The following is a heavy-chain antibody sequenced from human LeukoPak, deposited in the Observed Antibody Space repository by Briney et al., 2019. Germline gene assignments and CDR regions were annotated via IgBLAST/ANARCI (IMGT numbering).Heavy chain of an antibody. CDR3: ARKGVIAAAGNNWFDP. J-gene: IGHJ5*02. CDR2: ISSSSSYI. CDR1: GFTFSSYS. V-gene: IGHV3-21*01. D-gene: IGHD6-13*01. Sequence: GGSLRLSCAASGFTFSSYSMNWVRQAPGKGLEWVSSISSSSSYIYYADSVKGRFTISRDNAKNSLYLQMNSLRAEDTAVYYCARKGVIAAAGNNWFDPWGQGTLVTVSS.